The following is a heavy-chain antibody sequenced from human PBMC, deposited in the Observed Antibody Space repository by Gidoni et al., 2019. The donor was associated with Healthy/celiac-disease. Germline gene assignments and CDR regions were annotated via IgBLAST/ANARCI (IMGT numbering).Heavy chain of an antibody. Sequence: QVQLVESGGGVVLPVRSLRLSCAASGFTFSSHGMHWVRQAPGKGLEWVAVISYDGSNKYYADSVKGRFTISRDNSKNTLYLQMNSLRAEDTAVYYCAKDAPDSSGYYPDYWGQGTLVIVSS. J-gene: IGHJ4*02. D-gene: IGHD3-22*01. V-gene: IGHV3-30*18. CDR2: ISYDGSNK. CDR3: AKDAPDSSGYYPDY. CDR1: GFTFSSHG.